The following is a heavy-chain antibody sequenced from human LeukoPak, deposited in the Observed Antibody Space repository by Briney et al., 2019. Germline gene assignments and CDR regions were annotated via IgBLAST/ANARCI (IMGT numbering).Heavy chain of an antibody. CDR1: GGSISGDGQY. CDR3: ARDLVTVTKGFDI. J-gene: IGHJ3*02. Sequence: SQTLSLTCTVSGGSISGDGQYWSWIRQHPGKGLERIGYIYYSGNSYYNPSLKSRVTISADTSENQFSLQLNSVTAADTAVYYCARDLVTVTKGFDIWGQGTMVSVSS. D-gene: IGHD4-17*01. V-gene: IGHV4-31*03. CDR2: IYYSGNS.